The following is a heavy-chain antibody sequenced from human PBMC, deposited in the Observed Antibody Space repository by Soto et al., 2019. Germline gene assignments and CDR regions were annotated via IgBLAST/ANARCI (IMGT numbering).Heavy chain of an antibody. Sequence: GGSLRLSCAASGFTFSSYGMHWVRQAPGKGLEWVAVIWYDGSNKYYADSVKGRFTISRDNSKNTLYLQMNSLRAEDTAVYYCARDFAPMVRGVIDALDIWGQGTMVTVSS. J-gene: IGHJ3*02. CDR1: GFTFSSYG. CDR3: ARDFAPMVRGVIDALDI. CDR2: IWYDGSNK. D-gene: IGHD3-10*01. V-gene: IGHV3-33*08.